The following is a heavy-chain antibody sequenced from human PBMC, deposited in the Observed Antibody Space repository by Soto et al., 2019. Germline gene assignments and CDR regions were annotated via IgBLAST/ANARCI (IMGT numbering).Heavy chain of an antibody. J-gene: IGHJ6*02. CDR2: IIPIFGTA. CDR1: GGTFSSYA. V-gene: IGHV1-69*01. Sequence: QVQPVQSGAEVKKPGSSVKVSCKAPGGTFSSYAISWVRQAPGQGLEWMGGIIPIFGTAKYAQKFQGRVTITADESTSTGYMELSSLRSEDTAVYYCARSQGGSSSLDIYYYYYYGMDVWAKGPRSPSP. CDR3: ARSQGGSSSLDIYYYYYYGMDV. D-gene: IGHD2-15*01.